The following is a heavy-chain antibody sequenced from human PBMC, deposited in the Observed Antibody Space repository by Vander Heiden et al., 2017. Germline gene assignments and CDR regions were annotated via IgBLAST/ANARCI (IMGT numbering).Heavy chain of an antibody. D-gene: IGHD4-17*01. J-gene: IGHJ6*02. CDR3: AKDLGGYGDPLYYYGMDV. Sequence: QVQLVESGGGVVQPGRSLRLSCAASGFTFSSYGMHWVRRAPGKGLEWVAVISYDGSNKYYADSVKGRFTISRDNSKNTLYLQMNSLRAEDTAVYYCAKDLGGYGDPLYYYGMDVWGQGTTVTVSS. CDR2: ISYDGSNK. V-gene: IGHV3-30*18. CDR1: GFTFSSYG.